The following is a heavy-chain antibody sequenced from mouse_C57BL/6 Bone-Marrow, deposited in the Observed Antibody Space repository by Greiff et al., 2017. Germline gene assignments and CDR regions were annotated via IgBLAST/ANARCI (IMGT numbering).Heavy chain of an antibody. J-gene: IGHJ1*03. CDR2: IDPENGDT. Sequence: EVMLVESGAELVRPGASVKLSCTASGFNIKDDYMHWVKQRPEQGLEWIGWIDPENGDTEYASKFQGKATITADTSSNTAYLQLSSLTSEDTAVYYCTAYSFYWYFDVWGTGTTVTVSS. V-gene: IGHV14-4*01. CDR3: TAYSFYWYFDV. D-gene: IGHD2-12*01. CDR1: GFNIKDDY.